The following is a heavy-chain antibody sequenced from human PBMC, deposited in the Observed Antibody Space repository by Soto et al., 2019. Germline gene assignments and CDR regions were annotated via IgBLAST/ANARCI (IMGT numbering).Heavy chain of an antibody. D-gene: IGHD5-18*01. CDR2: INPNGGIT. V-gene: IGHV1-46*01. J-gene: IGHJ4*02. Sequence: GASVKVSCKASGYTFTHYYIHWVRQAPGQGLEWMGIINPNGGITTYAQKFRAGFSMTRDTSTSTVYLELSSLRSEDSAVYYCATSANSAKAYDYCRQGALLIVSP. CDR3: ATSANSAKAYDY. CDR1: GYTFTHYY.